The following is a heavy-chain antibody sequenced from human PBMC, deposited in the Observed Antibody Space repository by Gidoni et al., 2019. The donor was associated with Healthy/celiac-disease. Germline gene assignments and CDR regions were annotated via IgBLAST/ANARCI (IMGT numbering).Heavy chain of an antibody. CDR3: ARDRRRNIVVVDGMDV. Sequence: QVQLVQSGAEVKKPGASVKVSCKASGYTFTSYYMHWVRQAPGQGLEWMGIINPSGGSTSYAQKFQGRVTMTRDTSTSTVYMELSSLRSEDTAVYYCARDRRRNIVVVDGMDVWGQGTTVTVSS. CDR2: INPSGGST. J-gene: IGHJ6*02. V-gene: IGHV1-46*01. CDR1: GYTFTSYY. D-gene: IGHD2-15*01.